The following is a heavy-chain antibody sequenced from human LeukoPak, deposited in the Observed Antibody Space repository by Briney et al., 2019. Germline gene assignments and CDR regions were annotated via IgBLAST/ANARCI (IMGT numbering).Heavy chain of an antibody. V-gene: IGHV4-34*01. J-gene: IGHJ5*02. Sequence: SETLSLTCAVYGGSFNDYYWSWIRQPPGKGLEWIGEINHSGSTNYNPSLKSRVAISVDTSKNQFSLKLSSVTAADTAVYYCARGPTVVGAGSWFGPWGQGIMVTVSS. CDR3: ARGPTVVGAGSWFGP. CDR1: GGSFNDYY. D-gene: IGHD1-26*01. CDR2: INHSGST.